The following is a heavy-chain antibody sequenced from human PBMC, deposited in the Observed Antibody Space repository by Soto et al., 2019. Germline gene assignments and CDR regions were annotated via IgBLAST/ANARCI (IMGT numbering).Heavy chain of an antibody. CDR1: GGSISSGGYY. V-gene: IGHV4-31*03. Sequence: QVQLQESGPGLVQPSQTLSLTCTVPGGSISSGGYYWSWIRQHPAKGLEWIGYIYNNGNTYYNPAPKSRDSISVDTSKDEFSLKVYSVTSADTAVYYCGRSRRMYTATGYVDSWGQGTLVTVSS. J-gene: IGHJ4*02. D-gene: IGHD5-18*01. CDR2: IYNNGNT. CDR3: GRSRRMYTATGYVDS.